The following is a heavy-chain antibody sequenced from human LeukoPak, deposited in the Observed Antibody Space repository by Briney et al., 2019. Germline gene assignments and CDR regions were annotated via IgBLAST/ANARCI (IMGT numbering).Heavy chain of an antibody. J-gene: IGHJ6*03. Sequence: QSGGSLRLSCAASGFTFSSYWMHWVRHGPGKGLVWVSRINGDGCTTHYADRVKGRFTISRDNAKNTLYLQMNSLRAEDTAVYYCARVMVSGQRHMDVWGKGTTVTVSS. CDR1: GFTFSSYW. V-gene: IGHV3-74*01. CDR2: INGDGCTT. CDR3: ARVMVSGQRHMDV. D-gene: IGHD6-25*01.